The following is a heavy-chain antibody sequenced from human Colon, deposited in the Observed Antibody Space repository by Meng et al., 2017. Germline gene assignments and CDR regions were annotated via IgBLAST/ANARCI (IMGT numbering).Heavy chain of an antibody. Sequence: QVHLQEAGPGWVKPSGTLSLTWAVSGDSITYDNWWSWLRQPPGKGLEWIGEIHHGRGTNYNPALRSRVTFSLDKSRNQLSLTLTSVTAADTAVYYCARNGFYSLGYWGPGALVTVSS. V-gene: IGHV4-4*02. CDR1: GDSITYDNW. D-gene: IGHD3-22*01. J-gene: IGHJ4*02. CDR3: ARNGFYSLGY. CDR2: IHHGRGT.